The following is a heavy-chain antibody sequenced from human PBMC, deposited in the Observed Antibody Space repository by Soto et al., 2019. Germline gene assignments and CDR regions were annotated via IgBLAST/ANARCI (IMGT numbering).Heavy chain of an antibody. CDR3: ARWALEYYYDSSGYFLDF. V-gene: IGHV1-69*13. Sequence: GASVKVSCKASGGTFSSYAISWVRQAPGQGLEWMGGIIPIFGTASYAQKFQGRVTITADESTSPAYMELSSLRSEDTAVYYCARWALEYYYDSSGYFLDFWGQGTLVTVSS. D-gene: IGHD3-22*01. CDR2: IIPIFGTA. CDR1: GGTFSSYA. J-gene: IGHJ4*02.